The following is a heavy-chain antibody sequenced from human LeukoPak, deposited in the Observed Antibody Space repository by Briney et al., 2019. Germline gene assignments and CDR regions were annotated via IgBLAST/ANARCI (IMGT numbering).Heavy chain of an antibody. J-gene: IGHJ4*02. V-gene: IGHV1-24*01. Sequence: ASVKVSCKVSGYTLTELSMHWVRQAPGKGLEWMGGFDPEDGETIYAQKFQGRVTMTEDTSTDTAYMELSSLRSEDTAVYYCATGPPLAYNWNDVMSSRLGYWGQGTLVTASS. CDR1: GYTLTELS. D-gene: IGHD1-20*01. CDR2: FDPEDGET. CDR3: ATGPPLAYNWNDVMSSRLGY.